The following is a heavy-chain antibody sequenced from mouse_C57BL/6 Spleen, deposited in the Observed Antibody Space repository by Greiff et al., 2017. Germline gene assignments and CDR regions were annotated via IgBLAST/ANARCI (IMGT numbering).Heavy chain of an antibody. CDR2: ISSSSSTI. J-gene: IGHJ1*03. D-gene: IGHD1-1*01. CDR1: GFTFSDYG. V-gene: IGHV5-17*01. CDR3: AGGPITAVFRYWSMDV. Sequence: EVKLMESGGGLVKPGGSLKLSCAASGFTFSDYGMHWVRQAPEKGLEWVAYISSSSSTIYYADTVKGRFTISRDNAKNTLFLQMTMLRSEDTAMYYCAGGPITAVFRYWSMDVWGTGTTVTVSS.